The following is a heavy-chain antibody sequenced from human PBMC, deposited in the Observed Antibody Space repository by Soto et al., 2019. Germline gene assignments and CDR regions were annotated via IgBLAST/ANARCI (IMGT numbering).Heavy chain of an antibody. Sequence: GESLKLSFAASKFTFDDYTMHWVRQAPGKGLEWVALISWAGGTTYYADAVKDRCTISRDNSKNSVYLQMNSLRTEDTALYYYGSRLSSGYYYLDYWGQGTLVTVSS. CDR3: GSRLSSGYYYLDY. CDR1: KFTFDDYT. D-gene: IGHD3-22*01. V-gene: IGHV3-43*01. J-gene: IGHJ4*02. CDR2: ISWAGGTT.